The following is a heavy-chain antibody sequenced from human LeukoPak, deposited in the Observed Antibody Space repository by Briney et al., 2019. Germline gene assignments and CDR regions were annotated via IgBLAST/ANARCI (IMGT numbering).Heavy chain of an antibody. V-gene: IGHV3-23*01. CDR1: GFTFLTYG. D-gene: IGHD6-19*01. Sequence: GGSLRLSCAASGFTFLTYGMSWVRRAPGKGLQWVSVIRDSGASTYYADSVKGRFTISRDNSKNTLYLQMNSLRAEDTAVYYCAKAGRSGWYPGWPFDIWGQGTMVTVSS. CDR3: AKAGRSGWYPGWPFDI. CDR2: IRDSGAST. J-gene: IGHJ3*02.